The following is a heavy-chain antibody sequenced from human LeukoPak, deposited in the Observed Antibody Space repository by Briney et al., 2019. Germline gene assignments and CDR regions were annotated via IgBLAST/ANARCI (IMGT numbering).Heavy chain of an antibody. J-gene: IGHJ4*02. V-gene: IGHV3-23*01. CDR2: IVGSGGST. Sequence: QSGGSLRLSCAASGFTFSSYAMSWVRQAPGKGLEWVSAIVGSGGSTYYADSVKGRFTISRDNSKNTLYLQMNSLRAEDTAVYYCVKDTGLVRGVPDYWGQGTLVTVSS. CDR1: GFTFSSYA. D-gene: IGHD3-10*01. CDR3: VKDTGLVRGVPDY.